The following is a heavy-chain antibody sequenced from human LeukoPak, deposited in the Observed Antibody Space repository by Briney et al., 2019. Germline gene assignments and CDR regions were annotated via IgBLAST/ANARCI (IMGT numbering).Heavy chain of an antibody. V-gene: IGHV3-23*01. CDR1: GFTFSSYA. J-gene: IGHJ3*02. D-gene: IGHD3-16*01. CDR3: AKSLAYGLFDAFDI. Sequence: GGSLRLSCAASGFTFSSYAMRLVRQAPGEGLEWVSAISGSGGSTYYADSVKGRFTISRDNSKNTLYLQMNSLRAEDTAVYYCAKSLAYGLFDAFDIWGQGTMVTVSS. CDR2: ISGSGGST.